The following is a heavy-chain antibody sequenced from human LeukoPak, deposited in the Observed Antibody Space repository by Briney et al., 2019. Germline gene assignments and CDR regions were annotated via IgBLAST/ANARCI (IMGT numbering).Heavy chain of an antibody. J-gene: IGHJ6*03. D-gene: IGHD3-9*01. V-gene: IGHV3-48*04. CDR1: GFTFSSYS. Sequence: PGGSLRLSCAASGFTFSSYSMNWVRQAPGKGLEWVSYISSSSSTIYYADSVKGRFTISRDNAKNSLYLQMNSLRAEDTAVYYCARDLRGGGTIFTNSDYMDVWGKGTTVTVSS. CDR3: ARDLRGGGTIFTNSDYMDV. CDR2: ISSSSSTI.